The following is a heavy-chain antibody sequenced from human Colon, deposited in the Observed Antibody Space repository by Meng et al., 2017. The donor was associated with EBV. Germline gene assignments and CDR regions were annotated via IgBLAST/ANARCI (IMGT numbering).Heavy chain of an antibody. V-gene: IGHV4-4*03. CDR3: ARGKQDAWELLAY. Sequence: VMLQVTGPGLVNSPGTPSPTFGLSGVSISSNIRWTWVRQPPGKELEWIGDIDDSGSNNYNQSLNSRISISLDKSKNHISLKVNSVTAADTAMYYCARGKQDAWELLAYWGQGALVTVSS. D-gene: IGHD1-26*01. CDR2: IDDSGSN. J-gene: IGHJ4*02. CDR1: GVSISSNIR.